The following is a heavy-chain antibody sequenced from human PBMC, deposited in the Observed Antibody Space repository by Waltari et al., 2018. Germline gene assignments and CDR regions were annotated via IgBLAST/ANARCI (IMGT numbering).Heavy chain of an antibody. Sequence: QVQLQESGPGLVKPSETLSLTCAVSGYSISSGYYWGWVREPQGKGPEWIGSIYHSASTYYNPSLKSRVTISVDTSKNQFSLKLSSVTAADTAVYYCAAGAPRQGAYYYGSGSSRIDYWGQGTLVTVSS. V-gene: IGHV4-38-2*01. CDR1: GYSISSGYY. J-gene: IGHJ4*02. CDR2: IYHSAST. CDR3: AAGAPRQGAYYYGSGSSRIDY. D-gene: IGHD3-10*01.